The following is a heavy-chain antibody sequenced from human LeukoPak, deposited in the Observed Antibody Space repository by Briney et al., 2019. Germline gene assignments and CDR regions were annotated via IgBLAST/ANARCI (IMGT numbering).Heavy chain of an antibody. V-gene: IGHV1-2*02. CDR3: ATVERGYCSSINCYGWFDP. CDR2: INPKSGGI. J-gene: IGHJ5*02. Sequence: VASVKVSCKASGDTFSGHYMHWVRQAPGQGLEWMGWINPKSGGINYAQKFQGRVTMTRDTSITTAYMELSSLISDDTAVYYCATVERGYCSSINCYGWFDPWGQGTLVTVSS. CDR1: GDTFSGHY. D-gene: IGHD2-2*01.